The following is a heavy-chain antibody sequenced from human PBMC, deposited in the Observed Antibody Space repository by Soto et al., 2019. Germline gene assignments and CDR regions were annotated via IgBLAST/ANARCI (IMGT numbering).Heavy chain of an antibody. CDR3: AISWGRGYSQAVDYYYSMDV. J-gene: IGHJ6*02. CDR1: GYTFTSYY. Sequence: GASVKVSCKASGYTFTSYYMHWVRQAPGQGLEWMGIINPSGGSTSYAQKFQGRVTMTRDTSTSTVYMELSSLRSEDTAVYYCAISWGRGYSQAVDYYYSMDVWGQGTTVTVSS. CDR2: INPSGGST. V-gene: IGHV1-46*01. D-gene: IGHD5-18*01.